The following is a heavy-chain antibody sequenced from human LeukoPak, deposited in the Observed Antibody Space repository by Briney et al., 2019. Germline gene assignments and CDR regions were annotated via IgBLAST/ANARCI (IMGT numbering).Heavy chain of an antibody. Sequence: GGSLRLSCAASGFTFDDYGIHWVRQAPGKGLEWVSGIDCNSGAIGYADSVKGRFTISRDNAKNSLYLQMNSLRAEDTALYYCVKDRAANLYGSGAFEYWGQGTLVTVSS. D-gene: IGHD3-10*01. CDR1: GFTFDDYG. V-gene: IGHV3-9*01. CDR2: IDCNSGAI. CDR3: VKDRAANLYGSGAFEY. J-gene: IGHJ4*02.